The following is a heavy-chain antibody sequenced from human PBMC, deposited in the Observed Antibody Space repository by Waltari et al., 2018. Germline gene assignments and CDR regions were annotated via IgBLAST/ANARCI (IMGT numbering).Heavy chain of an antibody. CDR1: GLPFSRYW. CDR3: ARSSMVAMVF. V-gene: IGHV3-7*01. Sequence: EVQLVESGGGLVQPGGSLRLSWAASGLPFSRYWMGWVRQAPGKGLEWVANIKQDGSEKYYVDSVKGRFTISRDNAKNSLYLQMNSLRAEDTAVYYWARSSMVAMVFRGQGTLVTVSS. J-gene: IGHJ4*02. CDR2: IKQDGSEK. D-gene: IGHD5-18*01.